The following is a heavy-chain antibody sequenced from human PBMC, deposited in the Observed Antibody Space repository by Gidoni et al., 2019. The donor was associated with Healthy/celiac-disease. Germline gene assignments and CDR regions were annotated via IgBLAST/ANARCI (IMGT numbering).Heavy chain of an antibody. CDR1: GFTVSSNY. CDR2: IYSGGST. Sequence: EVQLVETGGGLIPPGGSLRLSCASPGFTVSSNYMSWVRQAPGKGLEWVSVIYSGGSTYYADSVKGRFTISRDNSKNTLYLQMNSLRAEDTAVYYCARDRYSSGWPPEFDYWGQGTLVTVSS. CDR3: ARDRYSSGWPPEFDY. D-gene: IGHD6-19*01. J-gene: IGHJ4*02. V-gene: IGHV3-53*02.